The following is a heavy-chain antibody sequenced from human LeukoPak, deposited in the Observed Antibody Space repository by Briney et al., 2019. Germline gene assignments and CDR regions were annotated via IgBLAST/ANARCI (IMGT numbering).Heavy chain of an antibody. J-gene: IGHJ4*02. CDR2: IYYSGST. Sequence: PSETLSLTCTVSGGSISSHYWSWIRQPPGKGLEWIGYIYYSGSTNYNPSLKSRVTMLVDTSKNQFSLKLSSVTAADTAVYYCARGGAYCGGDCFDYWGQGTLVTVSS. CDR1: GGSISSHY. D-gene: IGHD2-21*01. V-gene: IGHV4-59*11. CDR3: ARGGAYCGGDCFDY.